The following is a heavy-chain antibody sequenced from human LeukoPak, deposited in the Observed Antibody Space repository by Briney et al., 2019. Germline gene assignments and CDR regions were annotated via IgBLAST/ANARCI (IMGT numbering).Heavy chain of an antibody. D-gene: IGHD6-6*01. V-gene: IGHV3-30-3*01. J-gene: IGHJ4*02. CDR1: GFTFSSYA. CDR3: ARGWGKQLVYYFDY. CDR2: ISYDGSNK. Sequence: PGGSLRLSCAASGFTFSSYAMHWVRQAPGKGLEWVAVISYDGSNKYYADSVKGRFTISRDNSKNTLYLQMNSLRAEDTAVYYCARGWGKQLVYYFDYWGQGTLVTVSS.